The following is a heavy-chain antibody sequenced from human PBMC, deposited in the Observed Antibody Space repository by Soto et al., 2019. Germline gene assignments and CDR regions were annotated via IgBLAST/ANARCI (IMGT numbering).Heavy chain of an antibody. CDR3: LKSPFGYNYGFT. V-gene: IGHV1-8*01. J-gene: IGHJ4*02. Sequence: ASVKVSCKASGYIFTSYDITWVRQATGQGLEWMGWMNPNSGNTGYALKFQGRVTMTRNTSISTAYMELSSLRSEDTAVYYCLKSPFGYNYGFTWGQGTLVTVSS. CDR1: GYIFTSYD. CDR2: MNPNSGNT. D-gene: IGHD5-18*01.